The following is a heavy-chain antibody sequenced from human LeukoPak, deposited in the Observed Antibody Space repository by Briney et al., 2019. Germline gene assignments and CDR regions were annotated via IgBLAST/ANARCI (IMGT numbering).Heavy chain of an antibody. CDR3: ARVRAGYAPYYYGMDV. CDR2: INHSGST. D-gene: IGHD2-2*01. V-gene: IGHV4-34*01. J-gene: IGHJ6*02. Sequence: PSETLSLTCAVYGGSFSGYYWSWIRQPPGKGLEWIGEINHSGSTNYNPSLKSRVTISVDTSKNQFSLKLSSVTAADTAVCYCARVRAGYAPYYYGMDVWGQGTTVTVSS. CDR1: GGSFSGYY.